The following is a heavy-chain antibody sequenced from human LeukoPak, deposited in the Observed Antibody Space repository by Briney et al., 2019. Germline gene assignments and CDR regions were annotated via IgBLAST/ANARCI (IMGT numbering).Heavy chain of an antibody. V-gene: IGHV3-30*02. D-gene: IGHD2-2*02. CDR3: AKNYCSSTSCYSYYMDV. J-gene: IGHJ6*03. CDR1: GLSFSTIG. CDR2: IRYDGGDK. Sequence: GGSLRLSCVASGLSFSTIGMHWVRQAPGKGLEWVAFIRYDGGDKYFANPVKGRFTIFRDNSRNTLYLQMNSVRAEDTALYYCAKNYCSSTSCYSYYMDVWGKGTTVTVS.